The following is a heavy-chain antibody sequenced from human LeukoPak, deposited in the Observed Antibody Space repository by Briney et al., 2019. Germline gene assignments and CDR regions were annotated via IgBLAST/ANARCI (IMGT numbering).Heavy chain of an antibody. CDR2: ISGSGAKT. J-gene: IGHJ4*02. CDR1: GFTISSYA. V-gene: IGHV3-23*01. CDR3: AKGGIYYDFCIDS. D-gene: IGHD3-22*01. Sequence: GGTLRLSCAASGFTISSYAMTWVRQAPGKGLEWVSAISGSGAKTYYADSVKGLFTISRDNSRNTLYLQMNSLRAEDTAVYYCAKGGIYYDFCIDSWGQGALVTVSS.